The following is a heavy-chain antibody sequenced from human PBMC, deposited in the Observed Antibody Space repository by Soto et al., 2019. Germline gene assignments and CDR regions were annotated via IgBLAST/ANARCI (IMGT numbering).Heavy chain of an antibody. CDR3: ARVPLVTSRYYFDF. CDR1: GFTFSSYW. Sequence: EVQLVESGGGLVQPGESLRLSCVASGFTFSSYWMSWVRQSPEKGLEWVANINQDGSGKYHLGSVKGRFTISRDNAKNSLYLQMDRLRDEDTAVYYCARVPLVTSRYYFDFWGRGTLVTVSS. D-gene: IGHD2-2*01. CDR2: INQDGSGK. V-gene: IGHV3-7*01. J-gene: IGHJ4*02.